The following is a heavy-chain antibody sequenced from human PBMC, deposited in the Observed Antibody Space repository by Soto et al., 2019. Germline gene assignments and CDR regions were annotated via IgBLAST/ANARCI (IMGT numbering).Heavy chain of an antibody. J-gene: IGHJ4*02. CDR3: AKGGRQWQVTSDFNY. Sequence: VQLVESGGGVVQPGRSLRLSCAASGFTFSDYAMHWVRQAPGKGLEWVAVVSHDGRNTHYADYVKGRFTISRDSSKNTVSLEMTSLRAEDTAVYYGAKGGRQWQVTSDFNYWGQGALVTVSS. V-gene: IGHV3-30*18. D-gene: IGHD6-19*01. CDR2: VSHDGRNT. CDR1: GFTFSDYA.